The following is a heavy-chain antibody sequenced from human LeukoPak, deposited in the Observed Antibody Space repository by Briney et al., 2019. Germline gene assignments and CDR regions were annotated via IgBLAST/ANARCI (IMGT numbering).Heavy chain of an antibody. J-gene: IGHJ4*02. CDR1: GYTLTELS. D-gene: IGHD1-26*01. CDR3: ATAYSGSYPFDY. CDR2: FDPEDGET. V-gene: IGHV1-24*01. Sequence: GASVKVSCKVSGYTLTELSMHWVRQAPGKGLEWMGGFDPEDGETIYAQKFQGRVTMTEDTSTDTAYMELNSLRSEDTAVYYCATAYSGSYPFDYWGQGTLVTVSS.